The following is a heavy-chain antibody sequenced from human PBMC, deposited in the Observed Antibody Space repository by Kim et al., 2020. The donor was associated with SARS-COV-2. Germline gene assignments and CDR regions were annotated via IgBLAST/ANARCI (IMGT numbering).Heavy chain of an antibody. CDR2: ISGSGGST. CDR3: AKDMKPSGWPTCMDV. D-gene: IGHD6-19*01. J-gene: IGHJ6*02. V-gene: IGHV3-23*01. Sequence: GGSLRLSCAASGFTFSSYAMSWVRQAPGKGLEWVSAISGSGGSTYYADSVKGRFTISRDNSKNTLYLQMNSLRAEDTAVYYCAKDMKPSGWPTCMDVWGQGTTVTVSS. CDR1: GFTFSSYA.